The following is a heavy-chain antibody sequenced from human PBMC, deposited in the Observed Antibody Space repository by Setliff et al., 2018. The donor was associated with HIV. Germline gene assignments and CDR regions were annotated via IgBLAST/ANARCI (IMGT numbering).Heavy chain of an antibody. Sequence: PSETLSLTCAVSDYSISSDYYWGWIRQPPGKGLEWIGSFSPRGRTYQNVSLKSRVTISVDRSKNQFSLKVTSVTAADTAIYYCATTDYFYGRNNFEYWGQGALVTVSS. CDR3: ATTDYFYGRNNFEY. CDR1: DYSISSDYY. CDR2: FSPRGRT. D-gene: IGHD3-10*01. J-gene: IGHJ4*02. V-gene: IGHV4-38-2*01.